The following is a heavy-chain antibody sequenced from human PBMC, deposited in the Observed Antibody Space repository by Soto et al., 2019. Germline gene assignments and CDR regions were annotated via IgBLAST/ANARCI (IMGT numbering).Heavy chain of an antibody. V-gene: IGHV1-18*01. CDR2: ISGYNGKT. CDR1: GYTFTNYG. J-gene: IGHJ3*02. D-gene: IGHD1-26*01. Sequence: QVRLVQSGAEVTTPGASVRVSCKASGYTFTNYGLTWVRLVHGQGLEWMGWISGYNGKTNNDQTFQVRLTITTDTSTSKGYRELRSLRPNDTAVYYCARGAGWEVLSSLITRDSYDMWGQGTKAHVSS. CDR3: ARGAGWEVLSSLITRDSYDM.